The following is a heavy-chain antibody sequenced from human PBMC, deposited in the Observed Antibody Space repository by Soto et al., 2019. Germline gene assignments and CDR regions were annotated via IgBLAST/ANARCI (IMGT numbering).Heavy chain of an antibody. CDR1: GFSLSTSGVG. J-gene: IGHJ4*02. V-gene: IGHV2-5*02. CDR2: IYWDDDK. Sequence: QITLKESGPTLVKPTQTLTLTCTFSGFSLSTSGVGVGWIRQPPGKALEWLALIYWDDDKRYSPSLKSRLTIPTAPSTLHVVLTLPPLPPVATATYYSPQELFLVVSYFHSWGPGTLVTVSS. D-gene: IGHD3-10*01. CDR3: PQELFLVVSYFHS.